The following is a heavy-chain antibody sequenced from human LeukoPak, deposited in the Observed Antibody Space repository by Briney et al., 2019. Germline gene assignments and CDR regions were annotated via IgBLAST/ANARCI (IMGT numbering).Heavy chain of an antibody. CDR2: IRYDGSNK. CDR1: GFTFSSYG. V-gene: IGHV3-30*02. Sequence: PGGSLRLSCAASGFTFSSYGMHWVRQAPGKGLEWVAFIRYDGSNKYYADSVKGRFTVSRDNSKNTLYLQMNSLRAEDTAVYYCVRGAYSSSWLNFDYWGQETLVTVSS. CDR3: VRGAYSSSWLNFDY. J-gene: IGHJ4*02. D-gene: IGHD6-13*01.